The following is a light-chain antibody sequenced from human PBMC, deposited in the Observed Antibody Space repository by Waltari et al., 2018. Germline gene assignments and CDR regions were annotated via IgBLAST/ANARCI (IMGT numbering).Light chain of an antibody. CDR2: GAS. Sequence: SRASQSVSTIHLTWYQQKPGQAPRLLIDGASSRAAGIPDRFSGSGYGRDFTLTISRLEPEDFAVYYCQHYGSSLFTFGPGTKVESK. V-gene: IGKV3-20*01. CDR1: QSVSTIH. J-gene: IGKJ3*01. CDR3: QHYGSSLFT.